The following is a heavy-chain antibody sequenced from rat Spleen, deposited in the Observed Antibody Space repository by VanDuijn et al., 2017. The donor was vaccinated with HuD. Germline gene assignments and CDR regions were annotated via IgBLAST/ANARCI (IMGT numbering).Heavy chain of an antibody. CDR2: ITYDSVAS. J-gene: IGHJ3*01. D-gene: IGHD1-6*01. CDR1: GFIFSNFG. Sequence: EVQLVESGGGLVQPGRSMKLSCAASGFIFSNFGMAWVRQAPKKGLEWVAYITYDSVASYYRDSVKGRFSVSRDNAKSTLYLQMDSLRSEDTATYYCTTGPRILRIDWFAYWGQGTLVTVSS. CDR3: TTGPRILRIDWFAY. V-gene: IGHV5-20*01.